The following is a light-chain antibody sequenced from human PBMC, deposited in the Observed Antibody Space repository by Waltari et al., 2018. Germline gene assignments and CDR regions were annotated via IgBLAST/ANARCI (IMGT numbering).Light chain of an antibody. CDR3: QQGNTSPPT. V-gene: IGKV1-12*01. CDR2: HSS. CDR1: QGISTW. J-gene: IGKJ1*01. Sequence: DIHMTQSPSSVSASVGDRVSISCRASQGISTWLAWYQQNPGKAPSLLIYHSSTLQSGVPSRFSGGGSGTDFTLTINSLQPEDFATYFCQQGNTSPPTFGPGTKVELK.